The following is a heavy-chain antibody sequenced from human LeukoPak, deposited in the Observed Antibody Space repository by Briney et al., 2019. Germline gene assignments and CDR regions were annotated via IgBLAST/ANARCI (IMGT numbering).Heavy chain of an antibody. CDR3: AQGSKTLYYDSRGG. CDR2: ISGSGGST. J-gene: IGHJ4*02. CDR1: GFTFSSYV. Sequence: PGGSLRLSCVASGFTFSSYVMSWVRQAPGKGLEWVSVISGSGGSTYYADSVKGRFTISRDNSKNTLFLQLNSLTAEDTARYYCAQGSKTLYYDSRGGWGQGTLVTVSS. V-gene: IGHV3-23*01. D-gene: IGHD3-22*01.